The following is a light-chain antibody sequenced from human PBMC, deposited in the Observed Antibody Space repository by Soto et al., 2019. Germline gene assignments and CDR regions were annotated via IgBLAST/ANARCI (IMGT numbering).Light chain of an antibody. J-gene: IGKJ1*01. Sequence: EIVLTQSPGTLSLSPGERATLSCRASQSVSSKYLAWYQQKPGQAPRVLIYGTSIRASGVPERFSGGGSGTDFTLTITRLEPEDFAVYYCQQYNNWPPKTFGQGTKVDIK. V-gene: IGKV3-20*01. CDR2: GTS. CDR1: QSVSSKY. CDR3: QQYNNWPPKT.